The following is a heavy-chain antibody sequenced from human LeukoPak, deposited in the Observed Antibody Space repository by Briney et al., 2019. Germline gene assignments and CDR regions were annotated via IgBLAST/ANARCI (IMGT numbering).Heavy chain of an antibody. Sequence: GGSLRLSCAASGFTFSSYAMSWVRQAPGKGLEWVSAVTGSGGSTFYADSVKGRFTIFRDNSKNTVHLQMNSLTAEDTAVYYCAKDLAGMAYWGQGTLVTVSS. CDR3: AKDLAGMAY. J-gene: IGHJ4*02. D-gene: IGHD6-19*01. CDR2: VTGSGGST. V-gene: IGHV3-23*01. CDR1: GFTFSSYA.